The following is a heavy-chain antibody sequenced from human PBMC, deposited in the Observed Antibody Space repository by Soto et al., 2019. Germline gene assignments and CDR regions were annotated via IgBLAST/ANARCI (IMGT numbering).Heavy chain of an antibody. CDR2: INHSGST. V-gene: IGHV4-34*01. J-gene: IGHJ5*02. CDR3: AGFFGYKYGRVDP. Sequence: SETLSLTCAVYGVSFSDYYWSWVRQPPGKGLEWIGEINHSGSTNYNASLQSRATISVDTSKNQFSLKLRSVTAADTPMYYCAGFFGYKYGRVDPWGQGSQVTVSS. D-gene: IGHD5-18*01. CDR1: GVSFSDYY.